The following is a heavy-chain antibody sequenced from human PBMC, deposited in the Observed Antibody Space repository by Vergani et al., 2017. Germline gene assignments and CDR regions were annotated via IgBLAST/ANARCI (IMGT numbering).Heavy chain of an antibody. CDR2: IIPIFGTA. Sequence: QVQLVQSGAEVKKPGSSVKVSCKASGGTFSSYAISWVRQAPGQGLEWMGGIIPIFGTANYAQKFQGRVTITADKSTSTAYMELSSLRSEDTAVYYCARGTYYSDSSGYYYPDYYYYGMDVWGQGTTVTVSS. J-gene: IGHJ6*02. V-gene: IGHV1-69*06. CDR3: ARGTYYSDSSGYYYPDYYYYGMDV. CDR1: GGTFSSYA. D-gene: IGHD3-22*01.